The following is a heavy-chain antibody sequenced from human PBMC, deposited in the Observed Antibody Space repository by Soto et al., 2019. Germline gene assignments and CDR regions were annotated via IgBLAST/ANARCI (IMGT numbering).Heavy chain of an antibody. J-gene: IGHJ6*02. D-gene: IGHD3-9*01. CDR3: ARAISPPPTSPYYYYYGMDV. CDR2: IDPSDSYT. CDR1: GYSFTSYW. Sequence: GESLKISCKGSGYSFTSYWISWVRQMPGKGLEWMGRIDPSDSYTNYSPSFQGHVTISADKSTSTAYLQWSSLKASGTAMYYCARAISPPPTSPYYYYYGMDVWGQGTTVTVSS. V-gene: IGHV5-10-1*01.